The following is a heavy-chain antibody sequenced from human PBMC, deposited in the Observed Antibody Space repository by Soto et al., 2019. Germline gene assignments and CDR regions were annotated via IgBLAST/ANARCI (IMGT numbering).Heavy chain of an antibody. Sequence: QVQLVQSGAEVKKPVASVKVSCKASGYTFTSYGISWVRQAPGQGLEWMGWISAYNGNTNYAQKLQGRVTMTTDTSQSXXYMELRSLRSDDTAVYYCARDRSHIVVVTAIPFDYWGQGTLVTVSS. D-gene: IGHD2-21*02. J-gene: IGHJ4*02. V-gene: IGHV1-18*01. CDR3: ARDRSHIVVVTAIPFDY. CDR1: GYTFTSYG. CDR2: ISAYNGNT.